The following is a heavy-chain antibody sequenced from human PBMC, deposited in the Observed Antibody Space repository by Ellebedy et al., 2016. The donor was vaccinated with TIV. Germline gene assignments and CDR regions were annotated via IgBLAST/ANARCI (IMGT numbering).Heavy chain of an antibody. D-gene: IGHD3-3*01. J-gene: IGHJ4*02. CDR1: GFTFSSFG. CDR3: AKVDPRYGVAPFDS. Sequence: GGSLRLXXAASGFTFSSFGMHWVRQAPGKGLEWVALVSHDGNKYYAESVKGRFTVSRDNSKNTLNLQMNSLRAEDSAMYYCAKVDPRYGVAPFDSWGQGTLVIVSS. CDR2: VSHDGNK. V-gene: IGHV3-30*18.